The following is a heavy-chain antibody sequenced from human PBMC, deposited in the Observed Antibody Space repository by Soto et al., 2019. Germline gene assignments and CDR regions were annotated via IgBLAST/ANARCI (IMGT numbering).Heavy chain of an antibody. CDR2: INHSGST. D-gene: IGHD3-9*01. Sequence: XERLALPCAVYGGSFSGYNWSWIRQPPGKGLEWIGEINHSGSTNYNPSLKSRVTISVDTSKNQFSLKLSSVTAADTALYYCARGGLGYYSGMEVWGQGTTVTV. V-gene: IGHV4-34*01. CDR1: GGSFSGYN. J-gene: IGHJ6*02. CDR3: ARGGLGYYSGMEV.